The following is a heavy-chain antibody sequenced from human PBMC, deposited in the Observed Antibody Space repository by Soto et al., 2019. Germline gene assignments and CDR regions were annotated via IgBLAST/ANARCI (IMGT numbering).Heavy chain of an antibody. D-gene: IGHD2-15*01. CDR3: ARDRVVVVAATFNLMKHYYYGMDV. J-gene: IGHJ6*02. CDR1: GFTVSSNY. Sequence: GGSLRLSCAASGFTVSSNYMSWVRQAPGKGLEWVSVIYSGGSTYYADSVKGRFTISRDNSKNTLYLQMNSLRAEDTAVYYCARDRVVVVAATFNLMKHYYYGMDVWGQGTTVTVSS. V-gene: IGHV3-53*01. CDR2: IYSGGST.